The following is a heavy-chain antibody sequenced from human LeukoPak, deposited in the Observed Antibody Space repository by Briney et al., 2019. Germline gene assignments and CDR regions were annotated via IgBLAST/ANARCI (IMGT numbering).Heavy chain of an antibody. CDR1: GYTFTGYY. Sequence: ASVKVSCKASGYTFTGYYMHWVRQAPGQGLEWMGWINPNSGGTNYAQKFQGWVTMTRDTSISTAYMELSRLRSDDTAVCYCARGVRIAAAGTGWFDPWGQGTLVTVSS. J-gene: IGHJ5*02. V-gene: IGHV1-2*04. CDR2: INPNSGGT. D-gene: IGHD6-13*01. CDR3: ARGVRIAAAGTGWFDP.